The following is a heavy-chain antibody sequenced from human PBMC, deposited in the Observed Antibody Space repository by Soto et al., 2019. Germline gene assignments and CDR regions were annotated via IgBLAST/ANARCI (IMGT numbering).Heavy chain of an antibody. Sequence: PSETLSLTYTFSDCSVSIYYWSWIRQPPGRGLECIGYISYIGSTKYNPSIKNRVTILRDTFKKQFSLKLSSVTAADTAVYYCARADTTTEIRFLEPIIWGQGTMVTVSS. CDR1: DCSVSIYY. CDR3: ARADTTTEIRFLEPII. D-gene: IGHD3-3*01. V-gene: IGHV4-59*02. J-gene: IGHJ3*02. CDR2: ISYIGST.